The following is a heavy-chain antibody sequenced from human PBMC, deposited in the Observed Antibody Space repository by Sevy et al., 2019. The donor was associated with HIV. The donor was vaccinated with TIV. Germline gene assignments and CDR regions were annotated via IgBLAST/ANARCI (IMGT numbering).Heavy chain of an antibody. Sequence: GGSLRLSCAASEFTFSIYWMTWVRQAPGKGLEWVASIKQDGSEKYYVDSVNGRFTISRDNAKNSLYLQMVSLRAEDTAVYYCVREEVDIDRISDGGIDCWGQGTLVTVSS. J-gene: IGHJ4*02. D-gene: IGHD2-15*01. CDR1: EFTFSIYW. CDR3: VREEVDIDRISDGGIDC. CDR2: IKQDGSEK. V-gene: IGHV3-7*01.